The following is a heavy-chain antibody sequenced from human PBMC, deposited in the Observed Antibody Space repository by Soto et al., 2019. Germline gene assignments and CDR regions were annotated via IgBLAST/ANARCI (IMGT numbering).Heavy chain of an antibody. D-gene: IGHD3-3*01. CDR3: ARVRSADYGMDV. J-gene: IGHJ6*02. CDR2: IWYDGSNK. CDR1: GFTFSSYG. Sequence: QVQLVESGGGVVQPGRSLRLSCAASGFTFSSYGMHWVRQAPGKGLEWVAVIWYDGSNKYYADSVKGRFTISRDNSKNTLYLQRNSLRAEDTAVYYCARVRSADYGMDVWGQGTTVTVSS. V-gene: IGHV3-33*01.